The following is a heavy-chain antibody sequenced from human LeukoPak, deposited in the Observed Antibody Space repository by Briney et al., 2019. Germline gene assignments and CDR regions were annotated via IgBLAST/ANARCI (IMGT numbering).Heavy chain of an antibody. Sequence: SETLSLTCAVYGGSFSGYYWGWIRQPPGKGPEWIGSIYYSGSTNYNPSLKSRVTISLDTSKNQFSLKLTSVTAADTAVYYCASVRGYSSGWYASGFDPWGQGTLVTVSS. CDR2: IYYSGST. D-gene: IGHD6-19*01. V-gene: IGHV4-34*01. J-gene: IGHJ5*02. CDR1: GGSFSGYY. CDR3: ASVRGYSSGWYASGFDP.